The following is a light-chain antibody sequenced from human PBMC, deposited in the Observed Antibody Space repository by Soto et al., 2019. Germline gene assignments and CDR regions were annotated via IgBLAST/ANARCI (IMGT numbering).Light chain of an antibody. V-gene: IGKV3-15*01. Sequence: EIVMTQSPATLSVSPGERATLSCRASQSVSSNLAWYQQTPGQAPRLLIYGASARATGIPARFTGSGSGTEFTLTIRSLQSEDFAVYYCQQYNNWPPITGGQGTRLEIK. J-gene: IGKJ5*01. CDR1: QSVSSN. CDR2: GAS. CDR3: QQYNNWPPIT.